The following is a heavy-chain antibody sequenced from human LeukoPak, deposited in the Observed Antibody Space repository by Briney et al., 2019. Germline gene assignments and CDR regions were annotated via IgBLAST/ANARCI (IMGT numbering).Heavy chain of an antibody. V-gene: IGHV3-48*03. J-gene: IGHJ4*02. D-gene: IGHD6-19*01. Sequence: GGSLRLSCAASGFTFSSYEMNWVRQAPGKGLEWVSYISSSGSTIYYADSVKGRFTISRDNSKNTLYLQMNSLRAEDTAVYYCATAVAGVFDYWGQGTLVTVSS. CDR2: ISSSGSTI. CDR3: ATAVAGVFDY. CDR1: GFTFSSYE.